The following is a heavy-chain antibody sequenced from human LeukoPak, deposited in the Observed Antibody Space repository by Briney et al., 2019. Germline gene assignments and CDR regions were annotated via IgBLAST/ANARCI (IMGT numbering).Heavy chain of an antibody. V-gene: IGHV1-69*01. CDR1: GGTFSGDA. CDR3: ARGSPRFLEWLPYLDNWFDP. D-gene: IGHD3-3*01. J-gene: IGHJ5*02. Sequence: ASVKDSCKASGGTFSGDAIRWVRQAPGQGLEWMGGIIPIFGTANYAQKFQGRVTITADESTSTAYMELSSLRSEDTAVYYCARGSPRFLEWLPYLDNWFDPWGQGTLVTVSS. CDR2: IIPIFGTA.